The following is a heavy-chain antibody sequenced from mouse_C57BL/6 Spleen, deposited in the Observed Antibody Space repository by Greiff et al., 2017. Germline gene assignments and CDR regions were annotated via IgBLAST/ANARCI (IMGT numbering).Heavy chain of an antibody. CDR2: ISYDGSN. CDR1: GYSITSGYY. CDR3: ARAGGGDFDV. V-gene: IGHV3-6*01. J-gene: IGHJ1*03. Sequence: VQLQQSGPGLVKPSQSLSLTCSVTGYSITSGYYWNWIRQFPGNKLEWMGYISYDGSNNYNPSLKNRISITRDTSKNQFFLKLNSVTTEDTATYYCARAGGGDFDVWGTGTTVTVSS.